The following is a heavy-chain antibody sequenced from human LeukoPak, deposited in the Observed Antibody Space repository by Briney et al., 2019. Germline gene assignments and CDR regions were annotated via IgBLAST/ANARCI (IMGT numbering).Heavy chain of an antibody. Sequence: GASVKVSCKASGYTFTSYGISWVRQAPGQGLEWMGWISAYNGNTNYAQKLQGRVTMTTDTSTSTAYMELRSLRSDDTAVYYCARRYCTNGVCPSDPWGQGTLVTVSS. D-gene: IGHD2-8*01. CDR3: ARRYCTNGVCPSDP. CDR1: GYTFTSYG. CDR2: ISAYNGNT. J-gene: IGHJ5*02. V-gene: IGHV1-18*01.